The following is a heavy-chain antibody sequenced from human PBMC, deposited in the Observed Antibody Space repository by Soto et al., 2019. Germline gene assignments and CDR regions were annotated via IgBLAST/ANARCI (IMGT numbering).Heavy chain of an antibody. Sequence: QVQVVQSGAEVKKPGASVRISCKASGYTFTDYFIHWVRQAPGQGLEWMGRINPSGGSTTKAQKFRXRXXMTGDTATSTAYMELSSLRSDDTAVYYWTRGRQYYPYAMDVWGRGTTVTVSS. V-gene: IGHV1-46*03. CDR1: GYTFTDYF. CDR3: TRGRQYYPYAMDV. D-gene: IGHD1-26*01. J-gene: IGHJ6*02. CDR2: INPSGGST.